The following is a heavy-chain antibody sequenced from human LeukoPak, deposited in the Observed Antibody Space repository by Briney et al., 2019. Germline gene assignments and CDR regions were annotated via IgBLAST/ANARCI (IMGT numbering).Heavy chain of an antibody. D-gene: IGHD3-9*01. J-gene: IGHJ5*02. CDR2: INHSGST. V-gene: IGHV4-34*01. Sequence: SETLSLTCAVYGGSFSGYYWSWIRQPPGKGLEWIGEINHSGSTNYNPSLKSRVTISVDTSKNQFSLKLSSVTAADTAVYYCARGRLRYFDWLLSDNWFDPWGQGTLVTASS. CDR3: ARGRLRYFDWLLSDNWFDP. CDR1: GGSFSGYY.